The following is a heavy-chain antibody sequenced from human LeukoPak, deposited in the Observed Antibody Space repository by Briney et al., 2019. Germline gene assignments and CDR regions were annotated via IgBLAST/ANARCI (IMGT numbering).Heavy chain of an antibody. J-gene: IGHJ6*02. Sequence: ASVKVSCKASGYTFTSYDINWVRQATGQGLEWMGWMNPNSGNTGYAQKFQGRVTMTRNASISTAYMELSSLRSEDTAVYYCARGYFTGPYYYYGMDVWGQGTTVTVSS. D-gene: IGHD1-14*01. V-gene: IGHV1-8*01. CDR2: MNPNSGNT. CDR3: ARGYFTGPYYYYGMDV. CDR1: GYTFTSYD.